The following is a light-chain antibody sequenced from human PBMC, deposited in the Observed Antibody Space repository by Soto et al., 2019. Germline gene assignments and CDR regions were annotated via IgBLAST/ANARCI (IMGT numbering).Light chain of an antibody. CDR3: QQYNSFPT. CDR1: QSISSW. Sequence: DIQMTQSPSTLSESVGDRVTITCRASQSISSWLAWYQQKPGKAPKLLIYKASSLESGVPSRFSGSGSGTEFTLTISSLQPDDLATYYCQQYNSFPTFGQGTKVEIK. J-gene: IGKJ1*01. CDR2: KAS. V-gene: IGKV1-5*03.